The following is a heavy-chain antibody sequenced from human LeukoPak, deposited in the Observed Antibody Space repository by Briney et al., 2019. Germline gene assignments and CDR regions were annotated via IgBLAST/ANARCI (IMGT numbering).Heavy chain of an antibody. J-gene: IGHJ4*02. Sequence: GRSLRLSCAASGFTFSSYAMHWVRQAPGKGLEWVAVISYDGSNKYYADSVKGRFTISRDNSKNTLYLQMNSLRAEDTAVYYCARDPDRYYFDYWGQGTLVTVSS. CDR1: GFTFSSYA. CDR2: ISYDGSNK. CDR3: ARDPDRYYFDY. V-gene: IGHV3-30-3*01.